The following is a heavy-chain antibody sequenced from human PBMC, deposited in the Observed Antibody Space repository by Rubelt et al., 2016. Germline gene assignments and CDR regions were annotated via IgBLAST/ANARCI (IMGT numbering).Heavy chain of an antibody. Sequence: VQLVESGGGLVQPGGSLRVSCAASGFTFSSYWMSWVRQAPGKGLEWVANIDHGGRQMYYVDSVMGRFTISRDNAKTSLYLQMDILRADDTAVYYCAREPDRTLGVSFDIWGQGTRVTVSS. CDR1: GFTFSSYW. CDR2: IDHGGRQM. J-gene: IGHJ3*02. V-gene: IGHV3-7*01. CDR3: AREPDRTLGVSFDI. D-gene: IGHD3-10*01.